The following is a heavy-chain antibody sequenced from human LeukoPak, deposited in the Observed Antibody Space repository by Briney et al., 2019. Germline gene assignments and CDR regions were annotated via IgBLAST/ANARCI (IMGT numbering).Heavy chain of an antibody. V-gene: IGHV3-9*03. Sequence: GGSLRLSCAASGFTFDDYAMHWVRQAPGKGLEWVSGISWNSGSIGYADSVKGRFTISRDNAKNSLYLQMNSLRAEGMALYYCAKANLRYFDWLPFDYWGQGALVIVSS. D-gene: IGHD3-9*01. CDR1: GFTFDDYA. CDR3: AKANLRYFDWLPFDY. J-gene: IGHJ4*02. CDR2: ISWNSGSI.